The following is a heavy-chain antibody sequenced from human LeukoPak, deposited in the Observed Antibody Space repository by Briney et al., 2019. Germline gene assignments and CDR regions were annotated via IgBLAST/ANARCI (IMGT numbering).Heavy chain of an antibody. Sequence: PSQTLSLTCTVSGGSISSGDYYWSWIRQPPGKCLEWIGYIYYSGSTYYNPSLKSRVTISVDTSKNQFSLKLSSVTAADTAVYYCARECDIVVVPAAHDAFDIWGQGTMVTVSS. V-gene: IGHV4-30-4*08. J-gene: IGHJ3*02. D-gene: IGHD2-2*01. CDR2: IYYSGST. CDR1: GGSISSGDYY. CDR3: ARECDIVVVPAAHDAFDI.